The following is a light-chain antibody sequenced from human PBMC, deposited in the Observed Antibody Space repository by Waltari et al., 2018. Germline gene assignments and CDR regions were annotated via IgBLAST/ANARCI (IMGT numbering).Light chain of an antibody. Sequence: SSELTQDPAVSGALGQTVSITCQGASLSRHDASWYQQRPGQAPILILYGQDNRPSGIPDRFSGSTSGNTASLTITGAQAEDEADYYCLSRDTTSTRVFGGGTRLTV. CDR1: SLSRHD. V-gene: IGLV3-19*01. J-gene: IGLJ3*02. CDR2: GQD. CDR3: LSRDTTSTRV.